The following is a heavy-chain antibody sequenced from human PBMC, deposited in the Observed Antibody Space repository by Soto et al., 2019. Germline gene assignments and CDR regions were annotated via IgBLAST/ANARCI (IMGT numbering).Heavy chain of an antibody. CDR1: GFTFSSYG. CDR2: ISYDGSNK. Sequence: QVQLVESGGGVVQPGRSLRLSCAASGFTFSSYGMHWVRQAPGKGLEWVAVISYDGSNKYYADSVKGRFTISIDNSKNTVYLQRNSLRAEDTAVYYCAKVRRVVAATRIDYWGQGTLVTVSS. CDR3: AKVRRVVAATRIDY. V-gene: IGHV3-30*18. D-gene: IGHD2-15*01. J-gene: IGHJ4*02.